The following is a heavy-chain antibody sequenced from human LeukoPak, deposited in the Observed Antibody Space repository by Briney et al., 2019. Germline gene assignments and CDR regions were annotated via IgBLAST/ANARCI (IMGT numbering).Heavy chain of an antibody. CDR2: IGSDGDST. J-gene: IGHJ4*01. V-gene: IGHV3-64D*06. Sequence: PGGSLRLSCSASGFTFSSLGMHWVRQAPGKGLEHVSTIGSDGDSTYYADSVKDRFTISRDNSKNALYLQTTSLRPEDSAVYYCVSPVFINYWGQGTLVTVSS. CDR3: VSPVFINY. CDR1: GFTFSSLG. D-gene: IGHD1-14*01.